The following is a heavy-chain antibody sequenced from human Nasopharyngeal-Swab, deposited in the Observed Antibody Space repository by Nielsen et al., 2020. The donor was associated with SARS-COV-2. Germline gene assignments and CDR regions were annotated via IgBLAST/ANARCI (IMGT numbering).Heavy chain of an antibody. J-gene: IGHJ5*02. V-gene: IGHV3-21*01. CDR2: ISSSSSYI. CDR1: GFTFSSYS. D-gene: IGHD3-10*01. Sequence: GESLKISCAASGFTFSSYSMNWVRQAPGKGLEWVSSISSSSSYIYYADSVKGRFTISRDNAKNSLYLQMNSLRAEDTAVYYCARDCRVTMDRCGFDPWGQGTLVTVSS. CDR3: ARDCRVTMDRCGFDP.